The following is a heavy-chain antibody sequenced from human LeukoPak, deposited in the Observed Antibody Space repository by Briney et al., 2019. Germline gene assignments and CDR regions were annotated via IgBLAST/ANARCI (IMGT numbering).Heavy chain of an antibody. Sequence: ASVKVSCKASGYTFTGYYMHWVRQAPGQGLEWMGWINPNSGGTNYAQKFQGWVTMTRDTPISTAYMELSRLRSDDTAVYYCARGPPARPGDYYYYYYMDVWGKGTTVTVSS. V-gene: IGHV1-2*04. CDR2: INPNSGGT. CDR3: ARGPPARPGDYYYYYYMDV. D-gene: IGHD6-6*01. CDR1: GYTFTGYY. J-gene: IGHJ6*03.